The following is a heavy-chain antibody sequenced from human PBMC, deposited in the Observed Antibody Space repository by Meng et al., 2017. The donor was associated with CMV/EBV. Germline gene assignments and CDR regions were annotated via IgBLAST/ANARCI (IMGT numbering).Heavy chain of an antibody. Sequence: QVQLQESGPGLVKPSETLSLTCTVPGGPISSYYWSWIRQPPGKGLEWIGYIYYSGSTNYNPSLKSRVTISVDTSKNQFSLKLSSVTAADTAVYYCARLHPLSYCTNGVCSGPWFDPWGQGTLVTVSS. CDR2: IYYSGST. J-gene: IGHJ5*02. D-gene: IGHD2-8*01. CDR1: GGPISSYY. V-gene: IGHV4-59*01. CDR3: ARLHPLSYCTNGVCSGPWFDP.